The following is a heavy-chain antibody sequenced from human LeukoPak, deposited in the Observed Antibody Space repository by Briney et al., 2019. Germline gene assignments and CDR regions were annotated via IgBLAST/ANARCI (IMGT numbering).Heavy chain of an antibody. J-gene: IGHJ6*03. CDR2: INHSGST. V-gene: IGHV4-34*01. CDR3: ARTELKLGILYNDYYYYMDV. D-gene: IGHD3-10*01. CDR1: GGSFSGYY. Sequence: PSETLSLTCAVYGGSFSGYYWSWIRQPPGKGLEWIGEINHSGSTNYNPSLKSRVTISVDTSKKQFSLKLTSVIAADTAVYYCARTELKLGILYNDYYYYMDVWGRGSTVTISS.